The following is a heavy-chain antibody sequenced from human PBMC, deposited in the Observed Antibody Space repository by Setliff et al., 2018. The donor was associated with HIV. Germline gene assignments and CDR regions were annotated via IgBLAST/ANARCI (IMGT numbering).Heavy chain of an antibody. J-gene: IGHJ4*02. CDR3: ARGSRITVVSVLIYSRFDY. CDR1: GDTFPKYY. D-gene: IGHD3-3*01. Sequence: ASVKVSCKAPGDTFPKYYLHWVRQAPGQGPEWMGIINPNGGRTTYAQKFQGRVTMTRATSTSTVYMELSSLTSEDTAVYFCARGSRITVVSVLIYSRFDYWGQGPLVTVSS. CDR2: INPNGGRT. V-gene: IGHV1-46*01.